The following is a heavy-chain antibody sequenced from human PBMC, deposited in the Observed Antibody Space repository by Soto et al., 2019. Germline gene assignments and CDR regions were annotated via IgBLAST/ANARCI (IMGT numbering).Heavy chain of an antibody. CDR3: AKDTRYGDYVRWFDS. Sequence: EVHLLESGGGLVQPGGSLRLSCTASGFTFSSYAMTWVRQAPGRGLEGVSGITASGGRTYYADSVKGRFTISRDNPKSKLYLQMNSLRAEDTAVYYCAKDTRYGDYVRWFDSWGQGTLVTVSS. V-gene: IGHV3-23*01. D-gene: IGHD4-17*01. CDR1: GFTFSSYA. CDR2: ITASGGRT. J-gene: IGHJ5*01.